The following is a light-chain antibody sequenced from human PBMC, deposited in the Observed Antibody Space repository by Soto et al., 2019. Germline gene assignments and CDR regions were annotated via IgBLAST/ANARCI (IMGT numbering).Light chain of an antibody. CDR3: LLSYNDDRV. CDR2: EAS. Sequence: QAVATQEPSVTVSPGGTVTLTCGSSTGAVTSGHFPYWFQQKPGQAPRTLIYEASNKYSWTPARFSGSLLGGKAALTLSGAQPEDEADYYCLLSYNDDRVFGGGTKLTVL. V-gene: IGLV7-46*01. CDR1: TGAVTSGHF. J-gene: IGLJ2*01.